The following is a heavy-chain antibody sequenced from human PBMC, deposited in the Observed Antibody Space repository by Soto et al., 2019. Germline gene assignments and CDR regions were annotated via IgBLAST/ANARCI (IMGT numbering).Heavy chain of an antibody. CDR3: ARNHPYCTSTSCYPYYFDY. V-gene: IGHV4-39*01. J-gene: IGHJ4*02. Sequence: TSETLSLTCTVSGGSISSSSYCWGWIRQPPGKGLEWIGSIYYSGSTYYNPSLKSRVTISVDTSESQFSLKLSSVTAADTAVYHCARNHPYCTSTSCYPYYFDYWGPGTLVTVS. CDR2: IYYSGST. D-gene: IGHD2-2*01. CDR1: GGSISSSSYC.